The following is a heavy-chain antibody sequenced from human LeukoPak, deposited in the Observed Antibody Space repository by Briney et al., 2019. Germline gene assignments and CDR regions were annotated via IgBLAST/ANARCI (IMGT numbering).Heavy chain of an antibody. D-gene: IGHD3-9*01. CDR1: GGSISSSYFY. V-gene: IGHV4-39*01. J-gene: IGHJ3*02. Sequence: SETLSLTCTVSGGSISSSYFYWAWLRQPPGKGLEWIGIIYYRVCTDYNPSLKSRVTISVDTSKNQFSLRLSSVTAADTAVYYCARRTTGYQAFDIWGQGTMVTVSS. CDR3: ARRTTGYQAFDI. CDR2: IYYRVCT.